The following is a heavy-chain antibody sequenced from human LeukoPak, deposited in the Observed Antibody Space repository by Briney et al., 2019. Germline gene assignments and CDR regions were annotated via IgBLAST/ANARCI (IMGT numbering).Heavy chain of an antibody. CDR3: ARDQGLTGIAAAGTKDFDY. J-gene: IGHJ4*02. Sequence: ASVKVSCKASGYTFTSYGISWVRQAPGQGLEWMGWISAYNGNTNYAQKLQGRVTMTTDTSTSTAYMELRSLRSDDTAVYYCARDQGLTGIAAAGTKDFDYWGQGTLVTVSS. D-gene: IGHD6-13*01. CDR2: ISAYNGNT. V-gene: IGHV1-18*01. CDR1: GYTFTSYG.